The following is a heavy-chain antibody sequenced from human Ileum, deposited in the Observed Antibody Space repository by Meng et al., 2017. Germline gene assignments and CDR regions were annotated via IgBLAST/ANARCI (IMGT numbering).Heavy chain of an antibody. J-gene: IGHJ5*02. CDR3: ARRVGATPYAYNWLDP. CDR2: IDHSGGT. Sequence: QVHLQQWGAGLLTPSETLSLTCGVYGGSFSGYYWSWIRQPPGKGLEWIGEIDHSGGTNYNPSLKNRVTISVDTSNNRFSLKLSSVKAADTALYFCARRVGATPYAYNWLDPWGQGTLVTVSS. CDR1: GGSFSGYY. D-gene: IGHD1-26*01. V-gene: IGHV4-34*01.